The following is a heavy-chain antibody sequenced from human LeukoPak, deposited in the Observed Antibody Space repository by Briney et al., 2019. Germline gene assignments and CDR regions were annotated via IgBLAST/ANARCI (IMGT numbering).Heavy chain of an antibody. V-gene: IGHV1-2*02. D-gene: IGHD3-10*01. J-gene: IGHJ4*02. CDR2: INPNSGGT. CDR3: ARVSFHGSGSYYPDY. CDR1: GYTFTGYY. Sequence: ASVKVSGKASGYTFTGYYMHWVRQAPGQGLEWMGWINPNSGGTNYAQKFQGRVTMTRDTSISTAYMELSRLRSDDTAVYYCARVSFHGSGSYYPDYWGQGTLVTVSS.